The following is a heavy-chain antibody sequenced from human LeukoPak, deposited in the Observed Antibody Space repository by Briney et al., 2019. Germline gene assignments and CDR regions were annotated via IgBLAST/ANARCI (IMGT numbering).Heavy chain of an antibody. CDR3: ANLHYVSSGSNFDY. CDR2: IHYSGTT. D-gene: IGHD3-22*01. Sequence: KPSEALSLTCTVSADSISSRYCSWNRQPPGKGLEWCGYIHYSGTTNYNPSLKSRVTISVDTSKKQFSLKLKSVTAADTAVYYCANLHYVSSGSNFDYWGQGTLVTVSS. CDR1: ADSISSRY. V-gene: IGHV4-59*11. J-gene: IGHJ4*02.